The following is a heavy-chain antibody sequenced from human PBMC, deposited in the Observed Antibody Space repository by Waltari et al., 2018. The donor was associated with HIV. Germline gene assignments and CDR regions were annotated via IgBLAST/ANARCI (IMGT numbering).Heavy chain of an antibody. D-gene: IGHD3-3*01. CDR3: ARTTLQWSVTSSDFWTGHPDHYSTLDA. CDR2: IIPSGTA. Sequence: QVQLQQWGTGLLKPSGTLSLTCAVYRASFNDPFWTCLRQPPAKGLQWLGEIIPSGTAVYTKSLQGRLTISRDASKNQFSLNLKSVTAADTAVYFCARTTLQWSVTSSDFWTGHPDHYSTLDAWGQGTTVFVSS. V-gene: IGHV4-34*02. J-gene: IGHJ5*02. CDR1: RASFNDPF.